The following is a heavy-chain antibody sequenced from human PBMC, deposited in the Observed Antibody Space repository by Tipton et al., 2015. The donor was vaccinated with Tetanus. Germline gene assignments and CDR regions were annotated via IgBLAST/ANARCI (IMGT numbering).Heavy chain of an antibody. CDR3: ARTPDYYYGMDF. CDR2: IYYRGTT. J-gene: IGHJ6*02. CDR1: GGPVSSSNW. Sequence: TLSLTCDVSGGPVSSSNWWSWVRQAPGKGLEWIGEIYYRGTTNYNPSLKRRVTISTDKSKNQVSLRLNSVTAADTAVYFCARTPDYYYGMDFWGQGTTVTVSS. V-gene: IGHV4-4*01.